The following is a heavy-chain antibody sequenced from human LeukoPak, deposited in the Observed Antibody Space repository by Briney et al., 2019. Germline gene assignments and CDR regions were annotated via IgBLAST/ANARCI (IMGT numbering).Heavy chain of an antibody. D-gene: IGHD1-26*01. CDR3: AREGGELNDAFDI. CDR2: IYSGGST. J-gene: IGHJ3*02. CDR1: GFTVSSNY. Sequence: PGGSLRLSCAASGFTVSSNYMSWVRQAPGKGLEWVSVIYSGGSTYYADSVKGRFTISRDNSKNTLYLQMNSLRAEDTAVYYCAREGGELNDAFDIWGQGTMVTVSS. V-gene: IGHV3-53*01.